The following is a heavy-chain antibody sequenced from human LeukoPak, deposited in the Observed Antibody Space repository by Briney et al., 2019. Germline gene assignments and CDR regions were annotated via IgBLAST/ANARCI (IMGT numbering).Heavy chain of an antibody. CDR3: ARDLVMDTAMSDY. J-gene: IGHJ4*02. V-gene: IGHV1-69*04. Sequence: SVKVSCKASGGTFSSYAISWVRQAPGQGLEWMGRIIPILGIAKYAQKFQGRVTITADKSTSTAYMELSSLRSEDTAVYYCARDLVMDTAMSDYWGQGTLVTVSS. D-gene: IGHD5-18*01. CDR2: IIPILGIA. CDR1: GGTFSSYA.